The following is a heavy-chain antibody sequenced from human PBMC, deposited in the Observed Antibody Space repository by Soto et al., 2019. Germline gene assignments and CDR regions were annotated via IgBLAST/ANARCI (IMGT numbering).Heavy chain of an antibody. CDR1: GFTVSMYG. Sequence: EVQLVESGGGLVQPGGSVRLSCVASGFTVSMYGMFWVRQAPGKGLVWVARPNGDGSRPNYADSVRGRFTISRDNAKNTLYLQMDDLRAGDTAVYYCARASLSPREIGGQGTVVTVSS. CDR3: ARASLSPREI. CDR2: PNGDGSRP. J-gene: IGHJ4*02. D-gene: IGHD2-21*01. V-gene: IGHV3-74*01.